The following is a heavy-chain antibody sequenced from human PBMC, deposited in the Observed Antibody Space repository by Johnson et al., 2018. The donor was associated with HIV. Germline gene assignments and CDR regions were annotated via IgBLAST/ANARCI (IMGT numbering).Heavy chain of an antibody. Sequence: QVQLVESGGGLVQPGGSLRLSCAASGFTVSSNYMSWIRQAPGKGLEWVSYISGSGLTMYYADSVKGRFTISRDNSKNTLYLQMNSLRAEDTAVYYCVTLVVAPPFDIWGQGTMVTVSS. CDR1: GFTVSSNY. CDR3: VTLVVAPPFDI. V-gene: IGHV3-11*04. CDR2: ISGSGLTM. D-gene: IGHD2-15*01. J-gene: IGHJ3*02.